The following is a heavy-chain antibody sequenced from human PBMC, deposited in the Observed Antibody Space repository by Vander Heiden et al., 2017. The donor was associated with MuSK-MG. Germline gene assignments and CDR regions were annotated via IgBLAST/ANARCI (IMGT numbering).Heavy chain of an antibody. J-gene: IGHJ4*02. CDR2: IYYSGDT. Sequence: QLQLQESGPGLVKPSETLSPTCTVSGGPMSSSSYSWGWIRQPPGKGLEWIGSIYYSGDTYYNPSLKSRVTISVDTSKKQFSLKVTSVTAADTAVYYCANSPHLYIVALFDCWGQGTLVTVSS. D-gene: IGHD5-12*01. CDR3: ANSPHLYIVALFDC. CDR1: GGPMSSSSYS. V-gene: IGHV4-39*01.